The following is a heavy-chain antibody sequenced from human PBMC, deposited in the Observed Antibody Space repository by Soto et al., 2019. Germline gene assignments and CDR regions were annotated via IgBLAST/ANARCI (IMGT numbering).Heavy chain of an antibody. CDR2: IYYIGST. J-gene: IGHJ5*02. CDR1: GGPISSYY. Sequence: SETLSLTCTVSGGPISSYYWTWIRQPPGKGLEWIGYIYYIGSTNYNPSLKSRVTMSADTSKNQFSLKLSSVTAADTAMYYCARGHGGSWFDPWGQGTLVTVSS. V-gene: IGHV4-59*01. CDR3: ARGHGGSWFDP. D-gene: IGHD2-15*01.